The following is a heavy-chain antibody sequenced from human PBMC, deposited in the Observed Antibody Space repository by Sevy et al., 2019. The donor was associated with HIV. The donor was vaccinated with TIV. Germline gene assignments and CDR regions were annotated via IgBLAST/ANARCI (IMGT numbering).Heavy chain of an antibody. Sequence: GGSLRLSCTASGFTFSSFSMSWVRQAPGKGLEWVASINSRSTYIYHADPVKGRFTSSRDKAKNSLYLQMNSLRAEDTAVYYCARDPSPGITAIQDYWGPGTLVTVSS. CDR2: INSRSTYI. V-gene: IGHV3-21*01. CDR3: ARDPSPGITAIQDY. J-gene: IGHJ4*02. D-gene: IGHD2-21*02. CDR1: GFTFSSFS.